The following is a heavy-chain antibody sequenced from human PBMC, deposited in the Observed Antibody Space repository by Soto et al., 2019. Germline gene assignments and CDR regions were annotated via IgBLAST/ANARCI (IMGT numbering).Heavy chain of an antibody. J-gene: IGHJ4*02. D-gene: IGHD5-18*01. CDR2: INAGNGNT. CDR1: GYTFTSYA. CDR3: ARPKFSYGPPFDY. Sequence: PSVKVSCKASGYTFTSYAMHWVRQAPGQRLEWMGWINAGNGNTKYSQKFQGRVTITRDTSASTAYMELSSLRSEDTAVYYCARPKFSYGPPFDYWGQGTLVTVSS. V-gene: IGHV1-3*01.